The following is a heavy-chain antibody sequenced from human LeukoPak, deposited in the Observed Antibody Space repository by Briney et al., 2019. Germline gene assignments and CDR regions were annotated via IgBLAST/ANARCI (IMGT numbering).Heavy chain of an antibody. Sequence: PSETLSLTCTASGGSISSSSYYWGWIRQPPGTGLEWIGSIYYSGSTYYNPSLKSRVTISVDTSKNQFSLKLSSVTAADTAVYYCARRVGCSGGSCYLYYYYYMDVWGKGTTVTTSS. CDR3: ARRVGCSGGSCYLYYYYYMDV. D-gene: IGHD2-15*01. CDR2: IYYSGST. V-gene: IGHV4-39*01. J-gene: IGHJ6*03. CDR1: GGSISSSSYY.